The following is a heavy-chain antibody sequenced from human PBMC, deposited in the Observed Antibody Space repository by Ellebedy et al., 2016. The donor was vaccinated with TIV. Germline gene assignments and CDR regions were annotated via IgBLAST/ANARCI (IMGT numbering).Heavy chain of an antibody. Sequence: AASVKVSCKASGYIFTNYDINWVRQATGQGLEWMGWMNPNSGKTGYAQKFQGRVTMTRNTSISTAYMELTSLRSEDTDVYFCARRHLYISDYWGQGTLVTVSS. V-gene: IGHV1-8*01. CDR2: MNPNSGKT. CDR1: GYIFTNYD. J-gene: IGHJ4*02. CDR3: ARRHLYISDY. D-gene: IGHD3-3*02.